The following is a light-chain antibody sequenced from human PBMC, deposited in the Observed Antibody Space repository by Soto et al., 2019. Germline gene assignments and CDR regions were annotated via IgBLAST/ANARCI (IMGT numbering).Light chain of an antibody. J-gene: IGKJ4*01. CDR3: QQYNSYSPLT. CDR1: QSISSW. Sequence: DIQMTQSPPTLSASVGDRVTITCRASQSISSWLAWYQQKPGKAPKLLIYDASSLESGVPSGFSGSGSGTEFTLTISSLQPDDFATYYCQQYNSYSPLTFGGGTKVDIK. CDR2: DAS. V-gene: IGKV1-5*01.